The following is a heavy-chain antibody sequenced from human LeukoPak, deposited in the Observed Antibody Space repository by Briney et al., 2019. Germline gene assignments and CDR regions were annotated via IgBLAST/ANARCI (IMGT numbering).Heavy chain of an antibody. CDR2: ISACNGNT. CDR3: ARDRDYGDYNTQDLFVY. CDR1: GYTFTNFG. V-gene: IGHV1-18*01. D-gene: IGHD4-17*01. J-gene: IGHJ4*02. Sequence: ASVKVSCKASGYTFTNFGISWVRQAPGQGLDWMGWISACNGNTNYAQRLQGRVTMTTDTSTSTAYMELRSLRSDDTAVYYCARDRDYGDYNTQDLFVYWGQGTLVTVSS.